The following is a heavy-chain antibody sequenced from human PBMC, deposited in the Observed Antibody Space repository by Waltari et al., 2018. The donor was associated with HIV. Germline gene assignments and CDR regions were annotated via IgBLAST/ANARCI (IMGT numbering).Heavy chain of an antibody. Sequence: EVQLLESGGGLVQPGGSLRRSCAAPVFSFSIIAMRWVRQVPGKGLEWVSGISGGATGTYYADPVKGRFTISRDNSKSTLYLQMNSLRADDTAVYYCAKVRTTVTAVFYFDIWGRGALVTVSS. D-gene: IGHD4-17*01. CDR1: VFSFSIIA. CDR2: ISGGATGT. V-gene: IGHV3-23*01. CDR3: AKVRTTVTAVFYFDI. J-gene: IGHJ2*01.